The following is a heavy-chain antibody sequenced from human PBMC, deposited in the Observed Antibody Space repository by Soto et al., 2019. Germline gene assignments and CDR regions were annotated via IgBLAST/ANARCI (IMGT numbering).Heavy chain of an antibody. CDR2: VFHNGDT. J-gene: IGHJ4*02. CDR3: ARKAWVRFDY. CDR1: GDSISRSVW. V-gene: IGHV4-4*02. D-gene: IGHD7-27*01. Sequence: SETLSLTCAVSGDSISRSVWWTWARQPPGKGLEWIGEVFHNGDTNYNPSLKSRVTMSVDKSTNDFSLKVTSVTAADTAIYYCARKAWVRFDYWGQGALVTVSS.